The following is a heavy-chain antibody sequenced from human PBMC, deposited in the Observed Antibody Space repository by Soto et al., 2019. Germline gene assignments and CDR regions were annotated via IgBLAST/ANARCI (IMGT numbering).Heavy chain of an antibody. J-gene: IGHJ3*02. V-gene: IGHV3-30*18. CDR1: GFTFSSYG. D-gene: IGHD3-22*01. CDR3: AKDQGYYYDSSGAFDI. Sequence: GGSLRLSCAASGFTFSSYGMHWVRQAPGKGLEWVAVISYDGSNKYYADSVKGRFTISRDNSKNTLYLQMNSLRAEDTAVYYCAKDQGYYYDSSGAFDIWGQGXMVTV. CDR2: ISYDGSNK.